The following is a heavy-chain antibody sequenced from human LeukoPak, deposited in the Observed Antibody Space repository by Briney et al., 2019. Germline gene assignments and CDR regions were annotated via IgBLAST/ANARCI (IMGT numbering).Heavy chain of an antibody. Sequence: PGGSLRLSCAASGFPLSRSAMSWVRQAPGKGLEWVSNISGSGSGGSTYYADSVKGRFTISRDNSKNTLYLQMNSLRAEDTAVYYCAKWAIRNYYGSGNPFDYWGQGTLVTVSS. CDR1: GFPLSRSA. D-gene: IGHD3-10*01. J-gene: IGHJ4*02. CDR2: ISGSGSGGST. CDR3: AKWAIRNYYGSGNPFDY. V-gene: IGHV3-23*01.